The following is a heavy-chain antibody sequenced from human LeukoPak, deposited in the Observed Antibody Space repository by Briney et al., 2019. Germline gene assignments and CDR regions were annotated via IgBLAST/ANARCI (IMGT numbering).Heavy chain of an antibody. CDR3: AYGDYGSGAFDI. CDR1: GFTFSDYY. J-gene: IGHJ3*02. Sequence: GGSLRLSCAASGFTFSDYYMSWIRQAPGKGLEWVSYISRSGSTIYYADSVKGRFTISRDNSKNTLYLQMNSLRAEDTAVYYCAYGDYGSGAFDIWGQGTMVTVSS. CDR2: ISRSGSTI. V-gene: IGHV3-11*04. D-gene: IGHD4-17*01.